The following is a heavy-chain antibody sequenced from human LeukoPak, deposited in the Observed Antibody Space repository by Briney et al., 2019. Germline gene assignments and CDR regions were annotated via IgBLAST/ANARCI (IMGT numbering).Heavy chain of an antibody. CDR1: GFTFNHYG. CDR3: ARDPAGNRGNFDY. D-gene: IGHD6-13*01. V-gene: IGHV3-33*01. CDR2: IWYDGTNK. J-gene: IGHJ4*02. Sequence: PGGSLRLSCTASGFTFNHYGMHWVRQAPGRGLEWVAGIWYDGTNKYYADSVKGRLTISRDNSRNTLYLQMNSLRVEDTAMYSCARDPAGNRGNFDYWGQGTLVTVSS.